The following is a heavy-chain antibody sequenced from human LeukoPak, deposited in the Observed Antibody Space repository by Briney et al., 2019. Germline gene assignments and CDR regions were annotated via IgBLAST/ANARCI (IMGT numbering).Heavy chain of an antibody. Sequence: PGGSLRLSCAASGFTFSSYWMSWVRQAPGKGLEWVSYISSSSSTIYYADSVKGRFTISRDNAKNSLYLQMNSLRAEDTAVYYCARDLRLRFPTYYFDYWGQGTLVTVSS. CDR1: GFTFSSYW. CDR3: ARDLRLRFPTYYFDY. J-gene: IGHJ4*02. D-gene: IGHD4-17*01. CDR2: ISSSSSTI. V-gene: IGHV3-48*01.